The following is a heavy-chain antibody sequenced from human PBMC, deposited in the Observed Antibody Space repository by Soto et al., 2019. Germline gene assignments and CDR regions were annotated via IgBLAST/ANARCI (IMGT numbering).Heavy chain of an antibody. Sequence: QITLKESGPTLVKPTQTLTLTCTFSGFSLSTSGVGVGWIRQPPGKALEWLALIYWDDDKRYSPSLKSRLTITKDTXXXXXXLTXTNMDPVXTATXYCARPYSSGWYYRYWGQGTLVTVSS. D-gene: IGHD6-19*01. CDR2: IYWDDDK. CDR3: ARPYSSGWYYRY. CDR1: GFSLSTSGVG. V-gene: IGHV2-5*02. J-gene: IGHJ4*02.